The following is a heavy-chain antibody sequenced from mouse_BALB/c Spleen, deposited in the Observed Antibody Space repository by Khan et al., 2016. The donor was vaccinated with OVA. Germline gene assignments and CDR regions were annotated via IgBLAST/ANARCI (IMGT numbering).Heavy chain of an antibody. CDR1: GFTFSSYT. V-gene: IGHV5-6-4*01. D-gene: IGHD2-1*01. CDR3: TRDGNYAHWYFDV. CDR2: ISSGSTYT. Sequence: EVQLVESGGGLVKPGGSLKLSCAASGFTFSSYTMSWVHQTPEKRLEWVATISSGSTYTYYPDSVKGRFTISRDNAKDTLYLQMSSLKSEDTALYYCTRDGNYAHWYFDVWGQGPRSPSPQ. J-gene: IGHJ1*01.